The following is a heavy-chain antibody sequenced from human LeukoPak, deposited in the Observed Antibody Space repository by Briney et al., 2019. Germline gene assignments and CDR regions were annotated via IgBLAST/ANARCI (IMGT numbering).Heavy chain of an antibody. D-gene: IGHD6-13*01. CDR2: IDPSDSYT. Sequence: GESLRISWKGSGYSFTTYWTSWVRQMPGKGLEWMGRIDPSDSYTNYSPSFQGHVTISADKSFSTAYLQWTSLKASDTAMYYCARHAKAYGSSCDYWGQGTLVTVSS. CDR1: GYSFTTYW. J-gene: IGHJ4*02. V-gene: IGHV5-10-1*01. CDR3: ARHAKAYGSSCDY.